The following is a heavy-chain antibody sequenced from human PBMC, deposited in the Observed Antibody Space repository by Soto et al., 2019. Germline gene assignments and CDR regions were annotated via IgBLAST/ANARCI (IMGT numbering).Heavy chain of an antibody. CDR3: AKDRFGEYFYYGMDV. Sequence: EVQLLESGGGLVQPGGSLRLSCAASGFTFSSYAMNWVRQAPGKGLEWVSGISGSGGSTYYADSVKGRFTISRDNSKNTLYLQMNGLRAEDTAVYYCAKDRFGEYFYYGMDVWGQGTTVTVSS. J-gene: IGHJ6*02. D-gene: IGHD3-10*01. CDR1: GFTFSSYA. CDR2: ISGSGGST. V-gene: IGHV3-23*01.